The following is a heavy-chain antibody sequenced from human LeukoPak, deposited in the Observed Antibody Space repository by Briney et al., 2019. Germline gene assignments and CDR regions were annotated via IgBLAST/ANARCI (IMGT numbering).Heavy chain of an antibody. CDR3: ASSHQWEPPDY. CDR2: IYYSGST. J-gene: IGHJ4*02. D-gene: IGHD1-26*01. CDR1: GGSISSSSYY. V-gene: IGHV4-39*07. Sequence: SETLSLTCTVSGGSISSSSYYWGWIRQPPGKGLEWIGSIYYSGSTYYNPPLKSRVTISVDTSKNQFSLKLSSVTAADTAVYYCASSHQWEPPDYWGQGTLVTVSS.